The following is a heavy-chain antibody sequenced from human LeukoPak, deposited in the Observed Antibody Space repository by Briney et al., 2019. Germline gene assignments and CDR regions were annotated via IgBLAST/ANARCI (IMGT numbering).Heavy chain of an antibody. Sequence: QPGGSLRLSCAASGFTFSSYTIHWVRQPPGKGLEWVAVISFDGSNKYYADSVKGRSTISRDNSKITLYLQMNSLRAEDTAVYYCAREELGSSLGFDPWGQGTLVTVSS. J-gene: IGHJ5*02. D-gene: IGHD3-16*01. CDR2: ISFDGSNK. CDR3: AREELGSSLGFDP. CDR1: GFTFSSYT. V-gene: IGHV3-30-3*01.